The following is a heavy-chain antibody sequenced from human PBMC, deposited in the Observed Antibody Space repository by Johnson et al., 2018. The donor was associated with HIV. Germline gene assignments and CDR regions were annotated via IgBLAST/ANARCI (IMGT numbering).Heavy chain of an antibody. J-gene: IGHJ3*02. CDR2: IRYDGTNK. CDR3: AREGQEFNDAFDI. CDR1: GFTFSAYG. Sequence: HVQLVESGGVVVQPGGSLRLSCAASGFTFSAYGMHWVRQAPGKGLEWVAFIRYDGTNKYYVDSVKGRFTISRDNAKNSLYLQMNSLSAEDTAVYYCAREGQEFNDAFDIWGQGTMVTVSS. V-gene: IGHV3-30*02. D-gene: IGHD3-10*01.